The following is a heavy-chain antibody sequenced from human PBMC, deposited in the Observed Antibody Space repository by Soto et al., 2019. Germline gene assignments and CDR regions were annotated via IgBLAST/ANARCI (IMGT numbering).Heavy chain of an antibody. J-gene: IGHJ6*02. CDR2: INYSGST. V-gene: IGHV4-34*01. CDR3: ARVPARYDFWSGTPSYGMDV. D-gene: IGHD3-3*01. CDR1: GGSFSGYY. Sequence: SETLSLTCAAYGGSFSGYYWSWIRQPPGKGLEWIGEINYSGSTNYNPSLKSRVTISVDTSKNQFSLKLSSVTAADTAVYYCARVPARYDFWSGTPSYGMDVWGQGTTVTVSS.